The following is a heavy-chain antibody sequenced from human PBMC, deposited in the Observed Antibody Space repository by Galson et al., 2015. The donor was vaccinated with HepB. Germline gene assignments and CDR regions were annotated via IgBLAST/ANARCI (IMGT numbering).Heavy chain of an antibody. CDR2: INHSGST. V-gene: IGHV4-34*01. CDR3: ARKSWAARPRPYYYYYYYMDV. D-gene: IGHD6-6*01. J-gene: IGHJ6*03. CDR1: GGSFSGYY. Sequence: LSLTCAVYGGSFSGYYWSWIRQPPGKGLEWIGEINHSGSTNYNPSLKSRVTISVDTSKNQFSLKLSSVTAADTAVYYCARKSWAARPRPYYYYYYYMDVWGKGTTVTVSS.